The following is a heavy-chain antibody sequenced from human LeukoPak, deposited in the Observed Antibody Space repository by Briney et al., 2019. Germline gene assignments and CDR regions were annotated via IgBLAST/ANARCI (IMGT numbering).Heavy chain of an antibody. J-gene: IGHJ4*02. Sequence: GGSLRLSCAAFGFTVSVNYMSWVRQAPGKGLECVSAIYSGGNTYYADSVKGRFTISRDNSKNTLYLQMNSLRAEDTAVYYCARKTDSGGQGDYWGPGTLVTVSS. CDR2: IYSGGNT. CDR1: GFTVSVNY. V-gene: IGHV3-66*01. CDR3: ARKTDSGGQGDY. D-gene: IGHD3-22*01.